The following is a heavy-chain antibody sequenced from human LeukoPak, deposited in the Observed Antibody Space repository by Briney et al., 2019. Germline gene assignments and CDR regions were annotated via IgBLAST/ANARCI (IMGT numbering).Heavy chain of an antibody. J-gene: IGHJ4*02. CDR1: GGSISSSSYY. D-gene: IGHD1-26*01. Sequence: SETLSLTCTVSGGSISSSSYYWGWIRQPPGKGLEWIGSIYYSGSTYYNPSLKSRVTISVDTSKNQFSPKLSSVTAADTAVYYCARHFGSYSDYWGQGTLVTVSS. CDR2: IYYSGST. CDR3: ARHFGSYSDY. V-gene: IGHV4-39*01.